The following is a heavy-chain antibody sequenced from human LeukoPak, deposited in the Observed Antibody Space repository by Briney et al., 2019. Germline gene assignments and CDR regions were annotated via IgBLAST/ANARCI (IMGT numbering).Heavy chain of an antibody. V-gene: IGHV1-18*01. CDR2: VSAYNGNT. CDR3: ARDLGEDTTMIFFDY. CDR1: GYTFTSYG. J-gene: IGHJ4*02. Sequence: ASVKVSCKASGYTFTSYGISWVRQAPGQGLEWMAWVSAYNGNTNCLQKFQDRVTMTTDTSATTAYMELRSLRSDDTAVYYCARDLGEDTTMIFFDYWGQGTLVTVSS. D-gene: IGHD5-18*01.